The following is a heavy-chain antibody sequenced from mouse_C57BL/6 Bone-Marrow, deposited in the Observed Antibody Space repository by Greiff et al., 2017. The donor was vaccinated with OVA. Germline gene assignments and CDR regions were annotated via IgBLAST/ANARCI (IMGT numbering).Heavy chain of an antibody. CDR2: IWSGGST. Sequence: VQLKESGPGLVQPSQSLSITCTVSGFSLTSYGVHWVRQSPGKGLEWLGVIWSGGSTDYNAAFISRLSISKDNSKSQVFFKMNSLQADDTAIYYCARNCGGGIYYAMDYWGQGTSVTVSS. J-gene: IGHJ4*01. V-gene: IGHV2-2*01. D-gene: IGHD1-1*02. CDR1: GFSLTSYG. CDR3: ARNCGGGIYYAMDY.